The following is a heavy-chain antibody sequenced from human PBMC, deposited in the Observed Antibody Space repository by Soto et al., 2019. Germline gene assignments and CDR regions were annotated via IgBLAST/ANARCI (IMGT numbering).Heavy chain of an antibody. Sequence: PSETLSLTCTVSGGSVSSGDYLWSWIRQPPGKGLEWIGYIYDSGSSYYNPSLKSRVTMSVDTSKNQFSLKLRSVTAADTAMYYCAREKGYISGPKNFDSWGQGTLVTVSS. CDR3: AREKGYISGPKNFDS. J-gene: IGHJ4*02. V-gene: IGHV4-30-4*01. CDR2: IYDSGSS. CDR1: GGSVSSGDYL. D-gene: IGHD5-12*01.